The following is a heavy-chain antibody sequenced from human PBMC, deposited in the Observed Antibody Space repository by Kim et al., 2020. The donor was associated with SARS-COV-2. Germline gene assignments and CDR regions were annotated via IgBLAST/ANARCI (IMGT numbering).Heavy chain of an antibody. CDR1: GGSFSGYY. V-gene: IGHV4-34*01. Sequence: SETLSLTWAVYGGSFSGYYWSWIRQPPGKGLEWIGEINHSGSTNYNPSLKSRVTISVDTSKNQFSLKLSSVTAADTAVYYCARGGYWSYYYGMDVWGQGTTVTVSS. D-gene: IGHD6-13*01. CDR3: ARGGYWSYYYGMDV. CDR2: INHSGST. J-gene: IGHJ6*02.